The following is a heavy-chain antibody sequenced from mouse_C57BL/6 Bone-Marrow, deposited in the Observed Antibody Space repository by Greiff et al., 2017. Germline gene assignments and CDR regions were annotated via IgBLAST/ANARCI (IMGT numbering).Heavy chain of an antibody. V-gene: IGHV1-72*01. CDR1: GYTFTSYW. CDR2: IDPNSGGT. CDR3: ARSYGSSYDAWFAY. J-gene: IGHJ3*01. Sequence: QVHVKQPGAELVKPGASVKLSCKASGYTFTSYWMHWVKQRPGRGLEWIGRIDPNSGGTKYNEKFKSKATLTVDKPSSTAYMQLSSLTSEDSAVYYCARSYGSSYDAWFAYWGQGTLVTVSA. D-gene: IGHD1-1*01.